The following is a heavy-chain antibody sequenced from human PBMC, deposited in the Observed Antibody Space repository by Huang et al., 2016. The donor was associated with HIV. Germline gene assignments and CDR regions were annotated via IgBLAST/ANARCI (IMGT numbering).Heavy chain of an antibody. J-gene: IGHJ5*02. D-gene: IGHD1-1*01. CDR2: IIPICGTP. CDR1: GGTFSSYA. Sequence: QVQLVQSGAEVMKPGSSVRVSCEASGGTFSSYAINWVRQAPGQGLEWMGGIIPICGTPNYAQKFQGRVTSTADESTSTAYMELSSLRSDDTAVYYCARDRKYDNAWYWFDPWGQGTLVTVSS. CDR3: ARDRKYDNAWYWFDP. V-gene: IGHV1-69*01.